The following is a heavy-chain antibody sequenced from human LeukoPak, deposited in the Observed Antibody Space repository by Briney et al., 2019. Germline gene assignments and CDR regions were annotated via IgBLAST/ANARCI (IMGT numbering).Heavy chain of an antibody. V-gene: IGHV4-28*01. CDR1: GYSISSDNW. D-gene: IGHD3-10*01. J-gene: IGHJ4*02. CDR2: IYTSGST. CDR3: AVGLLWFGKLDY. Sequence: SETLSLTCAVSGYSISSDNWWGWIRQPPGKGLEWIGRIYTSGSTNYNPSLKSRVTMSVDTSKNQFSLKLSSVTAADTAVYYCAVGLLWFGKLDYWGQGTLVTVSS.